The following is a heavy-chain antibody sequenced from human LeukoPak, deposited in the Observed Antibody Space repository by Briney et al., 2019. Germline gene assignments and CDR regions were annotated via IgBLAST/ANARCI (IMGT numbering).Heavy chain of an antibody. CDR1: GGSISSYY. CDR3: ARAPEGGSLDY. Sequence: SETLSLTCTVSGGSISSYYWSWIRQPPGKGLEWIGYIYYSGSTNYNPSLKSRVTISVDTSKNQFPLKLSSVTAADTAVYYCARAPEGGSLDYWGQGTLVTVSS. J-gene: IGHJ4*02. V-gene: IGHV4-59*01. CDR2: IYYSGST. D-gene: IGHD1-26*01.